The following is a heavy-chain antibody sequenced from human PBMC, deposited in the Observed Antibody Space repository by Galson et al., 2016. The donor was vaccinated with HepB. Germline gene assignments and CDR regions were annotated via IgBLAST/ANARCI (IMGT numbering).Heavy chain of an antibody. J-gene: IGHJ6*02. Sequence: SVKVSCKASGGSFINYAFTWVRQAPGQGLEWMGGVIPLSGSTNYAQKFQGRVTMTADESTRTVHMEMSSLRFEDTALYYCARVHPNYYAMDVWGQGTTVTVSS. CDR1: GGSFINYA. CDR3: ARVHPNYYAMDV. V-gene: IGHV1-69*13. CDR2: VIPLSGST.